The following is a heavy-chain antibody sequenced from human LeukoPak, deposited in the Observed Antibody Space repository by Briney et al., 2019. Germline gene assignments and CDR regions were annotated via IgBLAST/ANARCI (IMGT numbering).Heavy chain of an antibody. Sequence: GGSLRLSCTASGFTFGDYAMQWVRQAPGKGLEWVSLINWDATRTYYADSVKGRFTISRDYSKNSLSLQMNSLRPEDTALYYCAKERRGYYMDVWGKGTTVTVSS. V-gene: IGHV3-43D*04. CDR1: GFTFGDYA. CDR3: AKERRGYYMDV. D-gene: IGHD3-10*01. J-gene: IGHJ6*03. CDR2: INWDATRT.